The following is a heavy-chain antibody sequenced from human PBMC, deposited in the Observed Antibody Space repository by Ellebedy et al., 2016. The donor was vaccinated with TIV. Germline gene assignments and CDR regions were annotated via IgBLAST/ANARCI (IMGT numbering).Heavy chain of an antibody. CDR3: ARDTRFIDHQHNWFDP. CDR2: ISNSDSSI. D-gene: IGHD2-2*01. J-gene: IGHJ5*02. Sequence: GESLKISCAASGFTFSDYYMSWIRQAPGKGLEWLPYISNSDSSIFYADSVRGRFTISRDNAKNLLYLQMNSLRAEDTAVYYCARDTRFIDHQHNWFDPWGQGTLVTVSS. CDR1: GFTFSDYY. V-gene: IGHV3-11*01.